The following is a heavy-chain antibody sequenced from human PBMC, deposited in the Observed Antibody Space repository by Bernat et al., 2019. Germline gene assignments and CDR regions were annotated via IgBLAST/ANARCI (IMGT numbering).Heavy chain of an antibody. J-gene: IGHJ4*02. CDR3: GSGAAGVGGYYFDY. V-gene: IGHV1-2*02. CDR2: INPNSGGT. Sequence: QVQLVQSGAEVKKPGASVKVSCKASGYTFTGYYMHWVRQAPGQGLEWMGWINPNSGGTNYAQKFQGGVTMTRNTTISTAYLGWSRRRSDDPAVYYGGSGAAGVGGYYFDYWGQGTLVTVSS. CDR1: GYTFTGYY. D-gene: IGHD3-16*01.